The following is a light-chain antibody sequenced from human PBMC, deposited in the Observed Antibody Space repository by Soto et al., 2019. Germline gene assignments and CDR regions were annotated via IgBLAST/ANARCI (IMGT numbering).Light chain of an antibody. CDR2: RGS. CDR3: QQYGSSGT. J-gene: IGKJ1*01. V-gene: IGKV3-20*01. CDR1: QSVRSN. Sequence: EIVVTQSPATMSVSPGERATLSCRASQSVRSNLAWYQQKPGQAPRLLIYRGSNRATDIPDRFSGSGSGTDFTLTISRLEPADFAVYYCQQYGSSGTFGQGTKVDIK.